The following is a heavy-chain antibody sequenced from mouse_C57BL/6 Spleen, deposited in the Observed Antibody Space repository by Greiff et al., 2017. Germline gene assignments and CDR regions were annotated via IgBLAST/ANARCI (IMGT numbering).Heavy chain of an antibody. CDR1: GYTFTSYW. CDR3: ARSYYDYDYYLDY. Sequence: VQLQQPGTELVKPGASVKLSCKASGYTFTSYWMHWVKQRPGPGLEWIGNINPSNGGTTYNEKFKSKATLTVDHSSSTAYMQLSSLTSEDSAVYYCARSYYDYDYYLDYGGKGTTRKVAS. D-gene: IGHD2-4*01. V-gene: IGHV1-53*01. J-gene: IGHJ2*01. CDR2: INPSNGGT.